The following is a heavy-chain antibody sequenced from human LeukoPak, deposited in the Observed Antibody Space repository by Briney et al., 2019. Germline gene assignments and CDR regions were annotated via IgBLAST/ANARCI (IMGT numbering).Heavy chain of an antibody. Sequence: SETLSLTCTVSGGSISAYYWYWIQQPPGKGLEWIGYIYYSGSTKYNPSLKSRATISVDTSKTQFSLKLSSVNAADTAVYYCARCVAVAAWFDPWGQGTLVTVSS. CDR3: ARCVAVAAWFDP. D-gene: IGHD6-19*01. J-gene: IGHJ5*02. V-gene: IGHV4-59*08. CDR2: IYYSGST. CDR1: GGSISAYY.